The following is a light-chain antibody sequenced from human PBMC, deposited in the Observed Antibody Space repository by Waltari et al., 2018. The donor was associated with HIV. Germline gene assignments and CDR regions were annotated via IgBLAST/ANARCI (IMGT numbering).Light chain of an antibody. J-gene: IGKJ4*01. CDR3: QQYGSSLVT. CDR2: GAS. V-gene: IGKV3-20*01. Sequence: EIVLTQSPGTLSLSPGERATLSCRASQSVSSSYLAWYQQKPGQAPRLLIYGASSRATDIPDRFSCSGSGTDFTLTISRLEPEDFAVYYCQQYGSSLVTFGGGTKVEIK. CDR1: QSVSSSY.